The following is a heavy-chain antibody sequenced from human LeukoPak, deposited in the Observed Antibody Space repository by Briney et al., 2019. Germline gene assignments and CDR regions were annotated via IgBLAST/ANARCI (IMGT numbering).Heavy chain of an antibody. CDR3: ARVGKLAAHTYFDY. V-gene: IGHV4-4*02. CDR1: GGSISSSNW. J-gene: IGHJ4*02. Sequence: SGTLSLTCAVSGGSISSSNWWSWVRQPPGKGLEWIGEIYHSGSTNYNPSLKSRVTISVDKSKNQFSLKLSSVTAADTAVYYCARVGKLAAHTYFDYWGQGTLVTVSS. D-gene: IGHD6-13*01. CDR2: IYHSGST.